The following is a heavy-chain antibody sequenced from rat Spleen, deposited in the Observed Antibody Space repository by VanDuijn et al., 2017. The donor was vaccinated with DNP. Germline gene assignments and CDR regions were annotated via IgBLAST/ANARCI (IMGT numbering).Heavy chain of an antibody. CDR2: ISYSGST. V-gene: IGHV3-1*01. Sequence: EVQLQESGSGLVKPSQSLSLTCSVTGSSITSNYWGWIRKFPGNKMEYIGHISYSGSTNYNPSLKSRVSITRETSKNHFFLHLNSVTTEDTATHYCARWTRYFDYWGQGVMVTVSS. J-gene: IGHJ2*01. CDR3: ARWTRYFDY. CDR1: GSSITSNY. D-gene: IGHD1-7*01.